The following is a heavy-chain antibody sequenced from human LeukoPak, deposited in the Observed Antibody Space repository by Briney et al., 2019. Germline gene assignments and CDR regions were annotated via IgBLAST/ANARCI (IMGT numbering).Heavy chain of an antibody. CDR1: GGSISSGGYY. CDR2: IYYSGST. CDR3: ARDALRAPYGMDV. J-gene: IGHJ6*02. Sequence: PSQTLSLTCTVSGGSISSGGYYWSWIRQHPGKGLEWIGYIYYSGSTYYNPSLKSRVTISVDTSKNQFFLKLSSVTVADTAVYYCARDALRAPYGMDVWGQGTTVTVSS. V-gene: IGHV4-31*03.